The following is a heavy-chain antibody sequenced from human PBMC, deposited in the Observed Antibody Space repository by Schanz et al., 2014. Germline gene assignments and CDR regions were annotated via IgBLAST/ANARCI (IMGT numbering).Heavy chain of an antibody. J-gene: IGHJ2*01. CDR2: INPNSGGT. CDR1: GYTLTAYY. CDR3: ARAGQDFEYSSLSPIWYFDL. D-gene: IGHD6-6*01. Sequence: QVQLVQSGSELKKPGASVKVSCKAFGYTLTAYYMHWVRQAPGQGLEWMGWINPNSGGTNYAQKFQGRVTMTRDTSISTAYMELSRLRSDDTAVYYCARAGQDFEYSSLSPIWYFDLWGRGTLVTVSS. V-gene: IGHV1-2*02.